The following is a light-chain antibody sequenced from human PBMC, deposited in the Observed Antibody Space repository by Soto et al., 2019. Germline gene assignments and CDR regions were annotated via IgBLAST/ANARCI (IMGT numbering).Light chain of an antibody. V-gene: IGLV2-8*01. J-gene: IGLJ1*01. CDR2: EVT. CDR3: SSYAGSNSPYV. CDR1: SGDIGSYNR. Sequence: QSALTQPASVSGSPGQSITISCTGTSGDIGSYNRVSWYQQHPGKAPKLMIYEVTKRPSGVPDRFSGSKSGNTASLTVSGLQAEDEADYYCSSYAGSNSPYVFGTGTKVTVL.